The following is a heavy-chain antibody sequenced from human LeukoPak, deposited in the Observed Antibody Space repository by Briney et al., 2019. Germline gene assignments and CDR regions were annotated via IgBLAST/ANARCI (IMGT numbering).Heavy chain of an antibody. CDR3: VSYSSSWLPDY. CDR2: MNPNSGST. D-gene: IGHD6-13*01. J-gene: IGHJ4*02. Sequence: GASVKVSCKASGYTFTSYDINWVRQATGQGLEWMGWMNPNSGSTGYAQKFQGRVTMTRNTSISTAYMELSSLRSEDTAGYYCVSYSSSWLPDYWGQGTLVTVSS. V-gene: IGHV1-8*01. CDR1: GYTFTSYD.